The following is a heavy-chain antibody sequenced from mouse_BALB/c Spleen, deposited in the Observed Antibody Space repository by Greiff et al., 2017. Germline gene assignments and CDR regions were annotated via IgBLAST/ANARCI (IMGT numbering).Heavy chain of an antibody. Sequence: QVQLKESGPGLVAPSQSLSITCTVSGFSLSRYSVHWVRQPPGKGLEWLGMIWGGGSTDYNSALKSRLSISKDNSKSQVFLKMNSLQTDDTAMYYGARGYDYDALFDYWGQGTTLTVAA. CDR2: IWGGGST. CDR1: GFSLSRYS. V-gene: IGHV2-6-4*01. D-gene: IGHD2-4*01. J-gene: IGHJ2*01. CDR3: ARGYDYDALFDY.